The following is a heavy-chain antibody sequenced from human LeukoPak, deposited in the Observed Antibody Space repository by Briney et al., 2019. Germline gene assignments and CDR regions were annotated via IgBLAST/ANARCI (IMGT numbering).Heavy chain of an antibody. J-gene: IGHJ4*02. Sequence: SETLSLTCSVPGDSIRGYYWSWIRRPPGKGLEWIGYIHYSGGTNYNPSLKSRVTISVDTSKNHFSLKLSSVTAADTALYYCARSTYTGSYFGYWGQGTLVTVSS. V-gene: IGHV4-59*01. CDR1: GDSIRGYY. CDR3: ARSTYTGSYFGY. D-gene: IGHD1-26*01. CDR2: IHYSGGT.